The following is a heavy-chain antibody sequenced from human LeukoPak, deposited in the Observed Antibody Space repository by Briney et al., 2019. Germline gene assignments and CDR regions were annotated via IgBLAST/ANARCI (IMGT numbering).Heavy chain of an antibody. CDR3: ARDYDFRVGQWYYAMDV. CDR1: GDSINNHY. Sequence: PSETLSLTRSVSGDSINNHYWNWIRQPPGKGLEWVGYIHYSGGTTSNPSLASRVTISVDRSKKEFSLKLISVTPADTAVYYCARDYDFRVGQWYYAMDVWGQGTTVTVSS. J-gene: IGHJ6*02. V-gene: IGHV4-59*11. CDR2: IHYSGGT. D-gene: IGHD3-3*01.